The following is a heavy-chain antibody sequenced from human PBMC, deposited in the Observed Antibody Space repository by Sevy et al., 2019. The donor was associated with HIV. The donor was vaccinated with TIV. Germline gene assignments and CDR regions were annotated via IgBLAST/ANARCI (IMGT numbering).Heavy chain of an antibody. CDR3: ARSGGYSDNGMDV. CDR2: IGSSGDP. CDR1: GFTFSSYD. Sequence: GGSLRLSCAASGFTFSSYDMHWVRQVTGKGLEWVSVIGSSGDPYYPGSVKGRFTISRENAKNSVYLQMNSLRAGDTAEYYCARSGGYSDNGMDVWGQGTTVTVSS. J-gene: IGHJ6*02. D-gene: IGHD5-12*01. V-gene: IGHV3-13*05.